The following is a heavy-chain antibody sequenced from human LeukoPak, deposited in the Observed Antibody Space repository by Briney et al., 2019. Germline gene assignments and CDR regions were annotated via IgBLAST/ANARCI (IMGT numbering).Heavy chain of an antibody. J-gene: IGHJ4*02. D-gene: IGHD4-17*01. CDR3: TRMTTGHDY. V-gene: IGHV4-34*01. Sequence: SETLSLTCAVSGASFNDYYWSWVRQTPGKGLEWIGEINHSGYTNDSPSLKSRVTLSIDTSRKQFSLNLRSVTVADSGIYYCTRMTTGHDYWGQGTLVTVSS. CDR2: INHSGYT. CDR1: GASFNDYY.